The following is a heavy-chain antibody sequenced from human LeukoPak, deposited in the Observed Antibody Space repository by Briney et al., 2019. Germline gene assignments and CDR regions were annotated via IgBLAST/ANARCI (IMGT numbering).Heavy chain of an antibody. CDR3: ARRVVGWSYYFDY. J-gene: IGHJ4*02. Sequence: KPSETLSLTCTVSVGSISSSTYYWDWIRQPPGKGLEWIGSLYYSGTTYYNPSLRGRITISVDTSKNQFSLKLSSVTAADTAVYYCARRVVGWSYYFDYWGQGTLVTVSS. V-gene: IGHV4-39*01. D-gene: IGHD6-19*01. CDR1: VGSISSSTYY. CDR2: LYYSGTT.